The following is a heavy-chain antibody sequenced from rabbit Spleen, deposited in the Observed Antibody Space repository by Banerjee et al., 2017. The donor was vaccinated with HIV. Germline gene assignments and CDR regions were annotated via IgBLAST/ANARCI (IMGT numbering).Heavy chain of an antibody. J-gene: IGHJ4*01. D-gene: IGHD1-1*01. CDR1: GFSFSSSYW. V-gene: IGHV1S40*01. CDR3: TRDDGSGHYIDGYFNL. Sequence: QTLEESGGDLVKPGASLTLTCTASGFSFSSSYWICCVRQAPGKGLEWIACIYGGSSGSPYYASWAKGRFTISKTSSTTVTLQVTSLTAADTATYFCTRDDGSGHYIDGYFNLWGQGTLVTVS. CDR2: IYGGSSGSP.